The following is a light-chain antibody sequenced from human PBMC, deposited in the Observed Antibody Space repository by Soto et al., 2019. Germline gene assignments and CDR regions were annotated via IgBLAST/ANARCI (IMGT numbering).Light chain of an antibody. Sequence: IVLTQSPGTLSLSPGERATLSCRASQSVSSNYLAWYQQKPGQAPRLLIYGASSRATGVPDRFSGSGSGTDFSLTISRLEPEDFAAYCCQQYGGSPGTFGQGTKVDIK. J-gene: IGKJ1*01. CDR2: GAS. CDR1: QSVSSNY. V-gene: IGKV3-20*01. CDR3: QQYGGSPGT.